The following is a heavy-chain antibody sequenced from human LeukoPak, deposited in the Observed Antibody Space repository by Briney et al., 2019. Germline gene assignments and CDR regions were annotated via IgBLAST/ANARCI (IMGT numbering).Heavy chain of an antibody. CDR2: IYTSGST. J-gene: IGHJ4*02. Sequence: NTSETLCLTCTVSGGSISSYYWSWIRQPAGKGLEWIGRIYTSGSTTYNPSLKSRVTMSVDTSKNQFSLKLGSVTAADTAVYYCARDNGSKKAFDYWGQGTLVTVSS. CDR1: GGSISSYY. CDR3: ARDNGSKKAFDY. D-gene: IGHD3-10*01. V-gene: IGHV4-4*07.